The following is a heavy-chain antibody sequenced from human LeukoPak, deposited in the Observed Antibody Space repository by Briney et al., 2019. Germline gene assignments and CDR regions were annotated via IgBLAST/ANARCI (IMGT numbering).Heavy chain of an antibody. V-gene: IGHV3-23*01. CDR1: GFTFSNYA. CDR2: MSDNGANT. D-gene: IGHD5-18*01. Sequence: GPSLRPSCAAAGFTFSNYAMSWVRQAPGKGMEWVSIMSDNGANTKYADSVRGRFTISRDNSRNTLFLQMDSLRAEDTAVYNCAKGSRGYSYGNWFDSWGQGTLVTVSS. CDR3: AKGSRGYSYGNWFDS. J-gene: IGHJ5*01.